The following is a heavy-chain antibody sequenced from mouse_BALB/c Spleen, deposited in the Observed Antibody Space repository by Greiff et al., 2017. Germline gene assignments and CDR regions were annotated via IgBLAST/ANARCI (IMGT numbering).Heavy chain of an antibody. Sequence: QVQLQQSGAELAKPGASVKMSCKASGYTFTSYWMHWVKQRPGQGLEWIGYINPSTGYTEYNQKFKDKATLTADKSSSTAYMQLSSLTSEDSAVYYCARRDTTGYFDVWGAGTTVTVSS. V-gene: IGHV1-7*01. J-gene: IGHJ1*01. CDR2: INPSTGYT. D-gene: IGHD1-1*01. CDR3: ARRDTTGYFDV. CDR1: GYTFTSYW.